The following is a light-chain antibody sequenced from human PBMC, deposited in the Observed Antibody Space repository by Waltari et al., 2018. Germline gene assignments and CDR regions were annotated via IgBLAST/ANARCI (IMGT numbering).Light chain of an antibody. J-gene: IGLJ2*01. V-gene: IGLV2-23*02. CDR3: CSYAGISTPVV. Sequence: QPAMTQPASVSGSPGQSITISCPGTGSAVGSYTLVPWYQPHQGKAPNLMIYEVTKRPSGVSNRFSGSKSGNTASLTISGLQAEDEADYYCCSYAGISTPVVFGGGTKLTVL. CDR1: GSAVGSYTL. CDR2: EVT.